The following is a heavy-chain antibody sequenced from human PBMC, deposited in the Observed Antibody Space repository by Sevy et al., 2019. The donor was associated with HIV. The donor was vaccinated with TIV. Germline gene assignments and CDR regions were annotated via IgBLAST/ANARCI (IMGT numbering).Heavy chain of an antibody. CDR1: GFTFSSYA. Sequence: GGSLRLSCAASGFTFSSYAMHWVRQAPGKGLEWVAVISYDGSNKYYADSVKGRFTISRDNSKNTLYLQMNSLGAEDTAVYYCARGGYCSGGSCYSLYYYYGMDVWGQGTTVTVSS. V-gene: IGHV3-30-3*01. J-gene: IGHJ6*02. CDR2: ISYDGSNK. CDR3: ARGGYCSGGSCYSLYYYYGMDV. D-gene: IGHD2-15*01.